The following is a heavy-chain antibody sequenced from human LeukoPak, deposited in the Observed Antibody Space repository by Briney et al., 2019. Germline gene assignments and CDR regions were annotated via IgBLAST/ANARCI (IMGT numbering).Heavy chain of an antibody. CDR2: IFYNGHT. Sequence: PSETLSLTCTVSGGSINSCYWNWIRQPPGKGLEWIGYIFYNGHTNSNPSLKSRVSISLDTSKNQFSLKLRSVTAADTALYYCASTRDGYTPPDYWGQGTLISVSS. CDR3: ASTRDGYTPPDY. CDR1: GGSINSCY. J-gene: IGHJ4*02. V-gene: IGHV4-59*01. D-gene: IGHD5-24*01.